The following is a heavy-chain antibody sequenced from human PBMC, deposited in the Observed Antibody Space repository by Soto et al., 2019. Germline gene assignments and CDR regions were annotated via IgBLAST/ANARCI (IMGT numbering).Heavy chain of an antibody. J-gene: IGHJ4*02. CDR2: INTDGTTT. D-gene: IGHD3-10*01. CDR1: GYTFSNYW. CDR3: SRDTFGPNDS. Sequence: EVQLVESGGGLVQPGGSLRLSCAASGYTFSNYWMHWVRQAPGKGLVWISRINTDGTTTGYADSVKGRFTISRDNAKNTLYLHMKSLRAEDTAVYYCSRDTFGPNDSWGQGTLVTVSS. V-gene: IGHV3-74*01.